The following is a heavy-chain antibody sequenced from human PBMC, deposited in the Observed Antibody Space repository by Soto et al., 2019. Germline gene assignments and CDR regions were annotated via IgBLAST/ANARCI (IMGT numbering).Heavy chain of an antibody. Sequence: QVQLMQSGAEVKKPGASVKVSCKASGDTFTDYYIHWVRQAPGQGLEWMGTVNPNGGHTTYAQHFLGRVTMTRDTSTSTLYRELTSRTSDDTAIYYCARGGHVVVVTAALDYWGQGTLVTVSS. CDR3: ARGGHVVVVTAALDY. CDR2: VNPNGGHT. V-gene: IGHV1-46*01. CDR1: GDTFTDYY. D-gene: IGHD2-21*02. J-gene: IGHJ4*02.